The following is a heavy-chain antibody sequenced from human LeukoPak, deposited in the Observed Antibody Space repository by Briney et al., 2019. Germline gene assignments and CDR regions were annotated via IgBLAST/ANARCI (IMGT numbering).Heavy chain of an antibody. D-gene: IGHD3-3*01. Sequence: SETLSLTCTVSGGSISSYYWSWIRQPPGKGLEWIGYIYYSGSTNYNPSLKSRVTMSVDTSKNQFSLKLSSVTAADTAVYYCATTYDFWSGYPTHDAFDIWGQGTMVTVSS. CDR3: ATTYDFWSGYPTHDAFDI. CDR1: GGSISSYY. CDR2: IYYSGST. V-gene: IGHV4-59*12. J-gene: IGHJ3*02.